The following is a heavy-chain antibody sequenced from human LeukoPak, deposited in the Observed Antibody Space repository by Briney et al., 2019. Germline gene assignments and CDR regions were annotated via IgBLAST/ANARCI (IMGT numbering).Heavy chain of an antibody. V-gene: IGHV1-69*04. CDR3: ARFPVRGYTYGSLIRHMDV. CDR1: GGTFNTYA. CDR2: IIPILDVA. D-gene: IGHD5-18*01. J-gene: IGHJ6*02. Sequence: SVKVSCKASGGTFNTYAITWVRQAPGQGLEWMGRIIPILDVADSAQKFQGRVTISADRSTSTVYMELSSLRSEDTAIYYCARFPVRGYTYGSLIRHMDVWGQGTTVTVSS.